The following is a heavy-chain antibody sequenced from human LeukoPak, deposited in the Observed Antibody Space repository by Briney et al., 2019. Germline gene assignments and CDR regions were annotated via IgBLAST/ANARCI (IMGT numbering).Heavy chain of an antibody. Sequence: SETLSLTCTVSGGSISSSSYYWGWIRQPPGKGLEWIGSIYYSGSTYYSPSLKSRVTMSVDTSKNQFSLKLSSVTATDTAIYYCVRLDYSNFFDYWGQGTLVTVSS. V-gene: IGHV4-39*07. CDR3: VRLDYSNFFDY. CDR2: IYYSGST. J-gene: IGHJ4*02. CDR1: GGSISSSSYY. D-gene: IGHD4-11*01.